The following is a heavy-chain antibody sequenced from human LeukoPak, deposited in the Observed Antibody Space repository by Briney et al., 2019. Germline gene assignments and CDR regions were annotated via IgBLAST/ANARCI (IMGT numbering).Heavy chain of an antibody. CDR1: GFTFSSYA. D-gene: IGHD3-3*01. CDR3: AKAYRGFWSGYSHFDY. J-gene: IGHJ4*02. Sequence: PGGSLRLSCAASGFTFSSYAMNWVRQAPGKGLEWVSAITGTGGSTYYADSVKGRFAISRDNSQNTVHLQMNSLSAEDTALYYCAKAYRGFWSGYSHFDYWGQGTLVTVSS. V-gene: IGHV3-23*01. CDR2: ITGTGGST.